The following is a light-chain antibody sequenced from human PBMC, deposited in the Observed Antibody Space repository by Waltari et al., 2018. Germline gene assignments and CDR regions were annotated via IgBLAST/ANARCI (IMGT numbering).Light chain of an antibody. CDR3: CSYAGSRTFV. Sequence: QSALTQPASVSGSPGQSLTLSCTGTSSDVGGYNLVSWYQQHPGKSPKFILYEGSKRPAGGSTGFSGSKRGNTASLTRSGLQAEDEADYYCCSYAGSRTFVFGTGTKVTVL. CDR1: SSDVGGYNL. CDR2: EGS. J-gene: IGLJ1*01. V-gene: IGLV2-23*01.